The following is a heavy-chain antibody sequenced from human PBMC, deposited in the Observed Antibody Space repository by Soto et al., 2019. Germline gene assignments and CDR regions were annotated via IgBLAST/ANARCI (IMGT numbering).Heavy chain of an antibody. CDR2: MSYSGST. V-gene: IGHV4-30-4*01. CDR3: ARLNGYCISTNCHGYYGMDV. Sequence: SETLSLTCTVSGGSISSGNYYWSWIRQPPGKGLEWIGFMSYSGSTSYNASLKSRVTISVDTSKSQFSLKLSSVTAADTAVYYCARLNGYCISTNCHGYYGMDVWGQGTTVTVSS. J-gene: IGHJ6*02. D-gene: IGHD2-2*03. CDR1: GGSISSGNYY.